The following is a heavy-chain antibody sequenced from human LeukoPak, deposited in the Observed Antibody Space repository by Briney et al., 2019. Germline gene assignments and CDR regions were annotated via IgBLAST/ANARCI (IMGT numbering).Heavy chain of an antibody. CDR3: ARRNWEYWYFDL. CDR1: GGSISTYY. J-gene: IGHJ2*01. V-gene: IGHV4-59*12. D-gene: IGHD7-27*01. CDR2: IYYSGST. Sequence: SETLSLTCTVSGGSISTYYWSWIRQPPGKGLEWIGYIYYSGSTNYNPSLKSRVTISVDTSKNQLSLKLSSVTAADTAVYYCARRNWEYWYFDLWGRGTLVTVSS.